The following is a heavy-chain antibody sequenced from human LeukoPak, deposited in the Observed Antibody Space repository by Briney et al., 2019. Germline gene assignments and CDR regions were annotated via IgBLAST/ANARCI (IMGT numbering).Heavy chain of an antibody. V-gene: IGHV4-59*01. CDR2: IYYSGST. D-gene: IGHD6-19*01. J-gene: IGHJ6*02. Sequence: SETLSLTCTVSGGSISSYYWSWIRQPPGKGLEWIGYIYYSGSTNYNPSLKSRVTISVDTSKNQFSLKLSSVTAADTAVYYCARDSSGYSSGWTNYYYYGMDVWGQGTTVTVSS. CDR1: GGSISSYY. CDR3: ARDSSGYSSGWTNYYYYGMDV.